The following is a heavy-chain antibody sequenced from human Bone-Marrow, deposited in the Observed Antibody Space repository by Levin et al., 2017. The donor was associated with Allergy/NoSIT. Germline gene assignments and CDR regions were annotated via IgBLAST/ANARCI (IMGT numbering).Heavy chain of an antibody. CDR3: ARLRPDDYDYWSGYYGTSLFDY. D-gene: IGHD3-3*01. V-gene: IGHV5-51*01. Sequence: GESLKISCKVSGYNFYTFWIGWVRQKPGKGLEWMGIIYPSDSDSRYNPSFQGHVTFSVDTATSTAYLQWNSLTTSDSGMYFCARLRPDDYDYWSGYYGTSLFDYWGQGTQVSVSS. J-gene: IGHJ4*02. CDR1: GYNFYTFW. CDR2: IYPSDSDS.